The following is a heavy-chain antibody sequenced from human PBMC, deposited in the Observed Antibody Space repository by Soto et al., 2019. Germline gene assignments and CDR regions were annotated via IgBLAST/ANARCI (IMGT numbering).Heavy chain of an antibody. V-gene: IGHV4-31*03. CDR1: GGSISSGGYY. CDR2: IYYSGST. J-gene: IGHJ6*02. Sequence: QVQLQESGPGLVKPSQTLSLTCTVSGGSISSGGYYWSWIRQHPGKGLEWIGYIYYSGSTYYNPSLKSRVTISVDTSKNQFSLKLSSVTAADRAVYYCARESIRFWDDYYYGMDVWGQGTTVTVSS. D-gene: IGHD3-3*01. CDR3: ARESIRFWDDYYYGMDV.